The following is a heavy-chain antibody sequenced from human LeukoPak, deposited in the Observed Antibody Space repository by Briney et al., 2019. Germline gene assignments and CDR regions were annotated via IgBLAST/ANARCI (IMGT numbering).Heavy chain of an antibody. J-gene: IGHJ4*02. Sequence: SVKVSCKASGGTFSSYAISWVRQAPGQGLEWMGRIIPILGIANYAQKFQGRVTITADKSTSTAYMELSSLRSEDTAVYYCARAGVGVTLHNDYWGQGTLVTVSS. V-gene: IGHV1-69*04. CDR2: IIPILGIA. CDR1: GGTFSSYA. D-gene: IGHD1-26*01. CDR3: ARAGVGVTLHNDY.